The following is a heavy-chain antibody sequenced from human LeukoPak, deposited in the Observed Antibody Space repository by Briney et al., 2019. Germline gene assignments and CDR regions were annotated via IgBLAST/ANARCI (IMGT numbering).Heavy chain of an antibody. CDR3: AREENDY. V-gene: IGHV4-4*07. CDR1: GVSISSYY. Sequence: SETLSLTCTVSGVSISSYYWTWIRQPAGKGLEWIGRIYASGSTNYNPSLKSRVTMTVDTSKNQVSLKLSSVTAADTAVYYCAREENDYWGQGTLVTVSS. J-gene: IGHJ4*02. CDR2: IYASGST.